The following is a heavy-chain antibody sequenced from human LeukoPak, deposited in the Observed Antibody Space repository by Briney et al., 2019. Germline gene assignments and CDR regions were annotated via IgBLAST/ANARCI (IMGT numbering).Heavy chain of an antibody. J-gene: IGHJ4*02. Sequence: GEPLKISCKGSGYSFTSYWTGWVRQMPGKGLEWMGIINPGDSDTTYSPSFQGQVTISADKSISTAYLQWTSLKASDTAMYYCARQYLSGHTDYWGQGTLVTVSS. D-gene: IGHD6-19*01. CDR1: GYSFTSYW. CDR2: INPGDSDT. CDR3: ARQYLSGHTDY. V-gene: IGHV5-51*01.